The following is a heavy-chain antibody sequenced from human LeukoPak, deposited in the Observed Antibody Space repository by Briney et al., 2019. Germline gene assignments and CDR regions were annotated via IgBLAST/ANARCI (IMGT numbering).Heavy chain of an antibody. V-gene: IGHV3-43*02. CDR2: ISGDGGTT. CDR1: GFTFDDYA. CDR3: ARLDLGYSSDY. D-gene: IGHD5-12*01. Sequence: PGGSLRLSCAASGFTFDDYAMHWVRQAPGKGLEWVSLISGDGGTTYYADSVKGRFAISRDNAKSSLYLQMNSLRAEDTAVYYCARLDLGYSSDYWGQGTLVTVSS. J-gene: IGHJ4*02.